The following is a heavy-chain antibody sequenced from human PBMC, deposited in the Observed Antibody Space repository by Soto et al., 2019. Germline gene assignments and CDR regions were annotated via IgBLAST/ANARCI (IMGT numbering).Heavy chain of an antibody. J-gene: IGHJ4*02. CDR1: GFSLSTSGVG. Sequence: QITLKESGPTLVKPTQTLTLTCTFSGFSLSTSGVGVGWIRQPPGKALEWLALIYWDDDKRYSPSLKSRLTITKDTSKNQVVLTMTDMDPVDTATYFCARRRTALDYWGQGTLVTVSS. CDR3: ARRRTALDY. V-gene: IGHV2-5*02. D-gene: IGHD2-21*02. CDR2: IYWDDDK.